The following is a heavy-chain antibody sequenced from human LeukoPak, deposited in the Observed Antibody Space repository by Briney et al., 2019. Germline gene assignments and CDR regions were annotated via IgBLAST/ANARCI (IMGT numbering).Heavy chain of an antibody. CDR1: GGSISSSRYY. J-gene: IGHJ4*02. V-gene: IGHV4-61*05. CDR2: IYYSGSP. CDR3: ASSSWYGKLDY. D-gene: IGHD6-13*01. Sequence: PSETLSLICTVSGGSISSSRYYWGWIRQPPGKGLEWIGYIYYSGSPNYNPSLKSRVTISVDTSKNQFSLKLSSVTAADTAVYYCASSSWYGKLDYWGQGTLVTVSS.